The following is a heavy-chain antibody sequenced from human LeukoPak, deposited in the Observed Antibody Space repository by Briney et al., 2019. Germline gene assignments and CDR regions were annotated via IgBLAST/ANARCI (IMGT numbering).Heavy chain of an antibody. CDR1: GYSFTSYW. J-gene: IGHJ4*02. D-gene: IGHD2-8*02. CDR2: IYPGDSDT. V-gene: IGHV5-51*01. Sequence: GESLQISCKGSGYSFTSYWIGWVRQLPGKGLEWMGIIYPGDSDTRYSPSFQGQVTISADKSISTAYLQWSSLKASDTAMYYCARPIPTGSYYFDYWGQGTLVTVSS. CDR3: ARPIPTGSYYFDY.